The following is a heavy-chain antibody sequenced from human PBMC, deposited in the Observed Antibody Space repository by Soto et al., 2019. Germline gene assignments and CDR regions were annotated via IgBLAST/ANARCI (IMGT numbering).Heavy chain of an antibody. J-gene: IGHJ6*02. CDR3: ARWFGAKPGYGVDV. CDR1: GASISSGGYY. CDR2: IYYSGIT. V-gene: IGHV4-31*03. Sequence: QVQLQESGPGLVKPSQTLSLTCTVSGASISSGGYYFSWIRQHPGKGLEWIGYIYYSGITYYNPSIQRRLTIPLEVSKNQVSLELSSVTAADTAMYYCARWFGAKPGYGVDVWVQGTTITVSS. D-gene: IGHD3-10*01.